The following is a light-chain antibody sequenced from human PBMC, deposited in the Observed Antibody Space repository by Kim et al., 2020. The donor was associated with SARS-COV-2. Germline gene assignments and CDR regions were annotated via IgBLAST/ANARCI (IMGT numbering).Light chain of an antibody. CDR2: DAS. CDR1: QSVSSY. Sequence: EIVLTQSPATLSLSPGERATLSCRASQSVSSYLAWYQQKPGQAPRLLIYDASNRATGIPARFSGSGSGTDFTLTISILEPEDFAVYYCQQRSNPYTFGHGTKLEI. V-gene: IGKV3-11*01. CDR3: QQRSNPYT. J-gene: IGKJ2*01.